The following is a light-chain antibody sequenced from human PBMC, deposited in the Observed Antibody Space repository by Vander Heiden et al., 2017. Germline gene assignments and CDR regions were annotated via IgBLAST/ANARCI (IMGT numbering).Light chain of an antibody. V-gene: IGKV3-20*01. Sequence: EMVLTQSPGTLSLSPGERATLSSRASQSVSSSYLAWYQQKPGQAPRLLIYGASSRATGIPDRFSGSGSGTDFTLTISRLEPEDFAVYYCQQYGSAPPFTFGPGTKVDIK. CDR1: QSVSSSY. CDR2: GAS. J-gene: IGKJ3*01. CDR3: QQYGSAPPFT.